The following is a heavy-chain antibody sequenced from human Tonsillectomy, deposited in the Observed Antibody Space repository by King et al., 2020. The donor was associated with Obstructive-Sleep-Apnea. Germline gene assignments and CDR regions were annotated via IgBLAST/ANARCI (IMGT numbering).Heavy chain of an antibody. J-gene: IGHJ4*02. CDR3: ARTGGSLPY. V-gene: IGHV4-59*01. CDR2: IYNNGST. D-gene: IGHD3-10*01. Sequence: VQLQESGPGLVKPSETLSLTCTVSGGSISTYYWSWIRQPPGKGLEWIGYIYNNGSTNYNPSLQSRVTISVDTSKNQFSLKLSSVTAADTAVYYCARTGGSLPYWGQGTLVTVSS. CDR1: GGSISTYY.